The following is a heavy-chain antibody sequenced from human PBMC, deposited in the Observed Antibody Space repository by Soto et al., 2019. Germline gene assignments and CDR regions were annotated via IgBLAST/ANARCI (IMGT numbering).Heavy chain of an antibody. J-gene: IGHJ5*02. Sequence: SVKVSCKASGGTFSSYAISWVRQAPGQGLEWMGGIIPIFGTANYAQKFQGRVTITADESTSTAYMELSSLRSEDTAVYYCARDRTGYSSSWANWFDPWGQGTLVTVSS. D-gene: IGHD6-13*01. V-gene: IGHV1-69*13. CDR1: GGTFSSYA. CDR2: IIPIFGTA. CDR3: ARDRTGYSSSWANWFDP.